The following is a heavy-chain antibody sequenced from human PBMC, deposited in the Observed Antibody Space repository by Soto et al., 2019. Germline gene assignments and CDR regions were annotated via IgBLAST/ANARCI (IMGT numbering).Heavy chain of an antibody. CDR1: GGSISSGGYY. CDR2: IYYSGST. J-gene: IGHJ5*02. Sequence: QVQLQESGPGLVKPSQTLSLTCTVSGGSISSGGYYWNWIRQHPGKGLEWIGYIYYSGSTYYNPSLKSRVTMAVHTSKNHFPLKLCSVTAADTAVYYCARRVFPWGQGTLVTVSP. CDR3: ARRVFP. V-gene: IGHV4-31*03. D-gene: IGHD2-8*01.